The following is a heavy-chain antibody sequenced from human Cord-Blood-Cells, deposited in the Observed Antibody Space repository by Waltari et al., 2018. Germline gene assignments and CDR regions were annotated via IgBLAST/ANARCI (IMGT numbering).Heavy chain of an antibody. CDR1: GHTLTELS. CDR3: ATAPYGYYDSSGYYY. CDR2: FDPEDGET. D-gene: IGHD3-22*01. J-gene: IGHJ4*02. Sequence: QAQLVQSGAVVKKPGASVKVSCKVSGHTLTELSMHWVRTAPGKGLEWMGGFDPEDGETIYAQKFQGRVTMTEDTSTDTAYMELSSLRSEDTAVYYCATAPYGYYDSSGYYYWGQGTLVTVSS. V-gene: IGHV1-24*01.